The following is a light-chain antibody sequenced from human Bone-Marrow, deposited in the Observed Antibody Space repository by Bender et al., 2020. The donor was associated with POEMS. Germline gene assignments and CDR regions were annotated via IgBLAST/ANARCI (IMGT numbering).Light chain of an antibody. CDR1: SSDVGGYDY. CDR3: CSYTATYTFV. CDR2: DVN. J-gene: IGLJ1*01. Sequence: QSALTQPASVSGSLGQSITISCTGTSSDVGGYDYVSWYQQHPGKAPKLMIFDVNNRPSGVSDRFSGSKSGNTASLTISGLQSEDEADYYCCSYTATYTFVFGSGTQVTVL. V-gene: IGLV2-14*01.